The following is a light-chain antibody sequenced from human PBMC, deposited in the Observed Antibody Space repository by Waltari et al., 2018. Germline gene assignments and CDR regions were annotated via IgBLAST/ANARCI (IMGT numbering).Light chain of an antibody. Sequence: SYVLTQPPSVSVAPGETATGTCGGDHLASKSVHWFQSKPGQAPVLVLYDYIDRPSGIPERFSGSNSGNTATLTISRVEGGDEADYYCQVWDGITDHWVFGGGTKLSVL. CDR2: DYI. V-gene: IGLV3-21*02. CDR3: QVWDGITDHWV. J-gene: IGLJ3*02. CDR1: HLASKS.